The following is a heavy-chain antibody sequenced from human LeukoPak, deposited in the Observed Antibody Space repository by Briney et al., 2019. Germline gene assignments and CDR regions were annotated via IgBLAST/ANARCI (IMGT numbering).Heavy chain of an antibody. CDR3: AKGGSGDGYNYVMSRYYFDY. D-gene: IGHD5-24*01. CDR1: GFTFSSSA. J-gene: IGHJ4*02. Sequence: GGSLRLSCAASGFTFSSSATSWVRQAPGKGLEWVSSISGSGSGGSTYYADSVKGRFTISRDNSKNTLYLQMNSLIAEDTAVYYCAKGGSGDGYNYVMSRYYFDYWGQGTLVTVSS. CDR2: ISGSGSGGST. V-gene: IGHV3-23*01.